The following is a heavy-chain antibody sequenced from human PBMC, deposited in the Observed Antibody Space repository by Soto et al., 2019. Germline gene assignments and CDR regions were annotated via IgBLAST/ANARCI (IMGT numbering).Heavy chain of an antibody. D-gene: IGHD3-16*01. CDR1: GYIFVNYG. Sequence: QVQLVQSGDEVRKPGSSVKVSCKASGYIFVNYGIAWVRQAPGQGLEWMGWISPYSGNTHYASKVQGRLTMTTDTFTCTVYMQLASLTSDDTAVYYCSMVDNYVTPTPQDVWGQGTTVTVSS. V-gene: IGHV1-18*01. CDR3: SMVDNYVTPTPQDV. J-gene: IGHJ6*02. CDR2: ISPYSGNT.